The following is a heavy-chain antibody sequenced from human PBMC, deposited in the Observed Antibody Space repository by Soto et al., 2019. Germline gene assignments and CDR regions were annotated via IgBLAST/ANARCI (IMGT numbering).Heavy chain of an antibody. Sequence: GGSLRLSCAASGFTFNTYGMHWVRQAPGKGLEWVAVTSYDGGDKYYADSVKGRFTISRDNSKNTLYLQMNSLRPEDTAVFFCAKEHRGSGNHFDYWGQGTLVTVFS. J-gene: IGHJ4*02. CDR2: TSYDGGDK. D-gene: IGHD3-16*01. CDR1: GFTFNTYG. CDR3: AKEHRGSGNHFDY. V-gene: IGHV3-30*18.